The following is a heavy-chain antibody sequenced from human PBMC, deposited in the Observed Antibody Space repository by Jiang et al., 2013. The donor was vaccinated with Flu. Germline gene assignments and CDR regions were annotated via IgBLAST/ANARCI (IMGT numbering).Heavy chain of an antibody. CDR3: ARAGVAAAIYFDY. Sequence: GPGLVKPSQTLSLTCAVSGGSISSGGYSWSWIRQPPGKGLEWIGYIYHSGSTYYNPSLKSRVTISVDRSKNQFSLKLSSVTAADTAVYYCARAGVAAAIYFDYWGQGTLVTVS. J-gene: IGHJ4*02. CDR2: IYHSGST. V-gene: IGHV4-30-2*01. CDR1: GGSISSGGYS. D-gene: IGHD2-15*01.